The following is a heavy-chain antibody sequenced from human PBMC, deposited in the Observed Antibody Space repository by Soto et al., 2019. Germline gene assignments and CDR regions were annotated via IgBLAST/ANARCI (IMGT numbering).Heavy chain of an antibody. J-gene: IGHJ4*02. D-gene: IGHD1-1*01. CDR2: ICWDDDK. Sequence: QITLKESGPTLVQPTQTLTLTCTVSEFSLSSSGVGVGWIRQPPGKALEWLELICWDDDKRYSPSLTSRLTITKDTPNKQVVLTMTNMDPVDAGTYHCARSYHATGTTFDYWGQGTLVTVS. V-gene: IGHV2-5*02. CDR1: EFSLSSSGVG. CDR3: ARSYHATGTTFDY.